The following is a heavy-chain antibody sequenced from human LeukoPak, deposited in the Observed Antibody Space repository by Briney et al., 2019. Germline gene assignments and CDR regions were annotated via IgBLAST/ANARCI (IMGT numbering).Heavy chain of an antibody. Sequence: GRSSRLVCAPARCTFGSCGMRWARQAPGMGRTWAAVISYDGSNKSYADSVKGLFTTSRDNSKNTLYLQMSSLRAEDTAVYYCAKGGEDGSYYGYWGQGTLVTVSS. CDR2: ISYDGSNK. CDR3: AKGGEDGSYYGY. V-gene: IGHV3-30*18. D-gene: IGHD5-24*01. CDR1: RCTFGSCG. J-gene: IGHJ4*03.